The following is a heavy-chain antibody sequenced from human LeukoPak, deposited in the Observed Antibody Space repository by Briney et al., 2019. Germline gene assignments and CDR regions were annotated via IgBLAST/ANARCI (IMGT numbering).Heavy chain of an antibody. CDR1: GGSISSYY. J-gene: IGHJ4*02. Sequence: PSETPSLTCAVSGGSISSYYWSWIRQPPGKGLEWIGYIYYSGSTNYNPSLKSRVTISVDTSKNQFSLKLSSVTAADTAVYYCARAERYYFDYWGQGTLVTVSS. V-gene: IGHV4-59*01. CDR3: ARAERYYFDY. CDR2: IYYSGST.